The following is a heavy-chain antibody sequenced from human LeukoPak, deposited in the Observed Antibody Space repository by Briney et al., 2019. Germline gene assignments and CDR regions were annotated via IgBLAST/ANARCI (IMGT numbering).Heavy chain of an antibody. CDR1: GFTVSSNY. Sequence: GGSLRLSCAASGFTVSSNYLSWVRQAPGKGLEWVSVIYSGGSTYYADPVKGRFTISRDNSKNTLYLQMNSLRAEDTAVYYCARDDIAVAGQDYWGQGTLVTVSS. V-gene: IGHV3-66*01. CDR2: IYSGGST. CDR3: ARDDIAVAGQDY. D-gene: IGHD6-19*01. J-gene: IGHJ4*02.